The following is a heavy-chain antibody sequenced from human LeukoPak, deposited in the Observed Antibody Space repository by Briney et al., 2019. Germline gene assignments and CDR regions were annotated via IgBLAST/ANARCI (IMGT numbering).Heavy chain of an antibody. J-gene: IGHJ5*02. D-gene: IGHD3-3*01. CDR1: GGSISSGDYY. Sequence: SQTLSLTCTVSGGSISSGDYYWGWIRQPPGKGLEWIGSIYYSGSTYYNPSLKSRVTISVDTSKNQFSLKLSSVTAADTAVYYCARSYYDFWSGYYRPNWFDPWGQGTLVTVSS. CDR3: ARSYYDFWSGYYRPNWFDP. V-gene: IGHV4-39*01. CDR2: IYYSGST.